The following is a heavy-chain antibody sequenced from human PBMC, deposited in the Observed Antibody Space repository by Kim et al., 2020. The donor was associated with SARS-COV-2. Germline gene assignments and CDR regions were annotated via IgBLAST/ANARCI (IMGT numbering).Heavy chain of an antibody. CDR2: ISWDGGST. CDR3: AKADGVRGVYYYGMDV. J-gene: IGHJ6*02. CDR1: GFTFDDYT. D-gene: IGHD3-10*01. V-gene: IGHV3-43*01. Sequence: GGSLRLSCAASGFTFDDYTMHWVRQAPGKGLEWVSLISWDGGSTYYADSVKGRFTISRDNSKNSLYLQMNSLRTEDTALYYCAKADGVRGVYYYGMDVWGQGTTVTVSS.